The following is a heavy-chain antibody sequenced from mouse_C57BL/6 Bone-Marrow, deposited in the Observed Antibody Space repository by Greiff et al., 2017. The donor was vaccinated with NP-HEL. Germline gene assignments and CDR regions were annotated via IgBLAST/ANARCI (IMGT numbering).Heavy chain of an antibody. V-gene: IGHV1-69*01. CDR2: IDPSDSYT. D-gene: IGHD1-1*01. CDR3: AREFLITTVVAPCDY. J-gene: IGHJ2*01. CDR1: GYTFTSYW. Sequence: QVQLQQPGAELVMPGASVKLSCKASGYTFTSYWMHWVKQRPGQGLEWIGEIDPSDSYTNYTPKFKGKSTVTVDTSSSTAYLQLSSLTSEYSAVYYCAREFLITTVVAPCDYWGQGTTLTVSS.